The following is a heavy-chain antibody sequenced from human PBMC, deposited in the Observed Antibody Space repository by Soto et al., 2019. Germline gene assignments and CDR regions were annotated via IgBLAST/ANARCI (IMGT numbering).Heavy chain of an antibody. D-gene: IGHD6-13*01. CDR3: RSTRHLIAAADY. Sequence: EVQLLESGGGLVQPGGSLRLSCAASGFTFSSYAMSWVRQAPGKGLEWVSAISGSGGSTYYADSVKGRFTISRDNSKNTLYLQMNSLRAEDTAAYYCRSTRHLIAAADYWGQGTLVTVSS. V-gene: IGHV3-23*01. CDR2: ISGSGGST. J-gene: IGHJ4*02. CDR1: GFTFSSYA.